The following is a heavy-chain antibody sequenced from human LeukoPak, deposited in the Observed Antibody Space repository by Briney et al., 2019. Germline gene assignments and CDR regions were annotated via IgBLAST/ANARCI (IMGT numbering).Heavy chain of an antibody. CDR2: ISSSGSTI. CDR1: GFTFSDYY. CDR3: ARTQQLVLRSPLDP. D-gene: IGHD6-13*01. V-gene: IGHV3-11*04. Sequence: GGSLRLSCAASGFTFSDYYMSWIRQAPGKGLEWVSYISSSGSTIYYADSVKGRFTISRDNAKNSLYLQMNSLRAEDTAVYYCARTQQLVLRSPLDPWGQGTLVTVSS. J-gene: IGHJ5*02.